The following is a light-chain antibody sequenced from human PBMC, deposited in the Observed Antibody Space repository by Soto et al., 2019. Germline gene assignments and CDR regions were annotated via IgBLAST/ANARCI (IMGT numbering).Light chain of an antibody. CDR1: QSVSSSY. J-gene: IGKJ3*01. V-gene: IGKV3-20*01. Sequence: EIVLTQSPGTLSLSPGERATLSCRASQSVSSSYLAWYQQKPGQAPRLLIYGASNRATGIPDRFSGSGSGTDFTLTISRLEPEDFAVYYCQEYGCSPLFTFGPGTKVDIK. CDR2: GAS. CDR3: QEYGCSPLFT.